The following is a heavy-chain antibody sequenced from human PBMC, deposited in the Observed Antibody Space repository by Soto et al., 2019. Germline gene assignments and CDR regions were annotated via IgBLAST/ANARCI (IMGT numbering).Heavy chain of an antibody. CDR3: ARVYPGSGWPYHYYGMDV. J-gene: IGHJ6*02. D-gene: IGHD6-19*01. CDR2: IKQDGSEK. V-gene: IGHV3-7*01. Sequence: LRLSCVASGFTFSSYWMSWVRQAPGKGLEWVANIKQDGSEKYYVDSVKDRFTISRDNAKNSLYLQMNSLRAEDSAVYYCARVYPGSGWPYHYYGMDVWGQGTTVTVSS. CDR1: GFTFSSYW.